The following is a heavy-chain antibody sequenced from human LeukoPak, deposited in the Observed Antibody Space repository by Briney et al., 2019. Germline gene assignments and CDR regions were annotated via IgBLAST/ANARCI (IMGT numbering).Heavy chain of an antibody. D-gene: IGHD5-24*01. J-gene: IGHJ4*02. CDR3: AKDGYNHRMDH. V-gene: IGHV3-48*01. CDR2: ISSSSSTI. CDR1: GFTFSSYS. Sequence: GGSLRLSCAASGFTFSSYSMNWVRQAPGKGLEWVSYISSSSSTIYYADSVKGRFTISRDNAKNSLYLQMNSLRAEDTAVYYCAKDGYNHRMDHWGQGTLVTVSS.